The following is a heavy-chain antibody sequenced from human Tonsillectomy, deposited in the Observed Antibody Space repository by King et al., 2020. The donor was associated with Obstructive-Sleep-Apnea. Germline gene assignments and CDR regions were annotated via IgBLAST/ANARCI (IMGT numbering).Heavy chain of an antibody. V-gene: IGHV4-59*08. CDR3: ARLRSVAGTRTPSFDV. Sequence: VQLQESGPGLVKPSETLSLTCAVSGGSISSHYWSWIRQPPGKGLEWIGYINYSGSTNYNPSLKSRFTMSLDKSKNQFSLRLRSVTAADTAVYYCARLRSVAGTRTPSFDVWGQGPLVTVSS. CDR2: INYSGST. J-gene: IGHJ3*01. D-gene: IGHD6-19*01. CDR1: GGSISSHY.